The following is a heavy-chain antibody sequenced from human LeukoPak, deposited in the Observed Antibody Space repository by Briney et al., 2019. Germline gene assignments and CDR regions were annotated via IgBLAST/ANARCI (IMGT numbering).Heavy chain of an antibody. Sequence: GGSLRLSCAASEFTFSSYSMNWVRQAPGKGLEWVSYISSSSSTIYYADSVKGRFTISRDNAKNSLYLQMNSLRAEDTAVYYCARDLCSSTSCYAGWFDPWGQGTLVAVSS. CDR2: ISSSSSTI. J-gene: IGHJ5*02. CDR3: ARDLCSSTSCYAGWFDP. CDR1: EFTFSSYS. D-gene: IGHD2-2*01. V-gene: IGHV3-48*01.